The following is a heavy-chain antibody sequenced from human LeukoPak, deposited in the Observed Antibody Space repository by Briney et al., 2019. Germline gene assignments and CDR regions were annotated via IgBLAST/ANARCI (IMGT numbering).Heavy chain of an antibody. Sequence: GSLRLSCAASGFTFSDYYMSWIRQPPGKGLEWIGYIYYSGSTNYNPSLKSRVTISVDTSKNQFSLKLSSVTAADTAVYYCANWGSNRVAVAGAGAFDIWGQGTMVTVSS. V-gene: IGHV4-59*01. CDR2: IYYSGST. D-gene: IGHD6-19*01. CDR1: GFTFSDYY. J-gene: IGHJ3*02. CDR3: ANWGSNRVAVAGAGAFDI.